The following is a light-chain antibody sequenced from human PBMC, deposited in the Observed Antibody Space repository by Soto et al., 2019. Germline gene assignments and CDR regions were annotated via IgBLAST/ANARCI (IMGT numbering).Light chain of an antibody. CDR1: QGISSY. CDR2: AAS. J-gene: IGKJ4*01. V-gene: IGKV1-9*01. CDR3: QQFNNYPLT. Sequence: IQLTQSPSSLSASVGDRVTITCRASQGISSYLAWYQQKTGKARKLLIYAASTLQSGVPSRFSGSGSGTEFTLTISSLQPEDFATYYCQQFNNYPLTFGGGTKVDI.